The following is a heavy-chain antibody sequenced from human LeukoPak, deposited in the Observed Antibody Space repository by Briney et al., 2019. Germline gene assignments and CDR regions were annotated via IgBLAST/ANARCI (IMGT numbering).Heavy chain of an antibody. CDR2: INHSGST. V-gene: IGHV4-34*01. D-gene: IGHD4-17*01. Sequence: PSETLSLTCAVYGGSFSGYYWSWIRQPPGKGLEWIGEINHSGSTNYNPSFKSRVTISVDTSKNQFSLKLSSVTAADTAVYYCARGPDKDDYGDYGGDFDYWGQGTLVTVSS. J-gene: IGHJ4*02. CDR1: GGSFSGYY. CDR3: ARGPDKDDYGDYGGDFDY.